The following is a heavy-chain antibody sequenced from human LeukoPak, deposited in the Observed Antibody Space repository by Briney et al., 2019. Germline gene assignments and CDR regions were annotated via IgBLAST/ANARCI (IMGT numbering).Heavy chain of an antibody. CDR1: GFTFSSYA. CDR2: ISGSGGST. V-gene: IGHV3-23*01. J-gene: IGHJ4*02. Sequence: PGGSLRLSCAASGFTFSSYAMSWVRQAPGKGLGWVSGISGSGGSTYYADSVKGRFSISRDNSKNTLYLQMNSLRAEDTAIYYCAKDLSSGGRRGADYWGQGTLVTVSS. CDR3: AKDLSSGGRRGADY. D-gene: IGHD6-19*01.